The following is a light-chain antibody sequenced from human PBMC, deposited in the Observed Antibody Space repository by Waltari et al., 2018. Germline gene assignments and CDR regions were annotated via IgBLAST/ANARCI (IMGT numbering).Light chain of an antibody. CDR3: QQRRNWPLT. J-gene: IGKJ3*01. Sequence: CAVSQVDHNYLNWKQHEPGQAPSLLIYDTSDRATGVPARCSGNGFGTDFALTINSLEPEDFAVYDCQQRRNWPLTSGVGTMVDI. CDR2: DTS. V-gene: IGKV3-11*01. CDR1: QVDHNY.